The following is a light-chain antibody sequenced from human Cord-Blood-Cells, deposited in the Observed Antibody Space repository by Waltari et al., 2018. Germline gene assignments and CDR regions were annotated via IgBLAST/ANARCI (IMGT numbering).Light chain of an antibody. V-gene: IGKV1-5*01. CDR1: QSISSW. J-gene: IGKJ1*01. CDR3: QQYNSYST. Sequence: DIQMTQSPSTLSASVVDRVTITCRASQSISSWVAWYQQKPGKAPKLLIYDASSLESGVPSRFSGSGSGTEFTLTINSLQPDDFATYYCQQYNSYSTFGQGTKVEIK. CDR2: DAS.